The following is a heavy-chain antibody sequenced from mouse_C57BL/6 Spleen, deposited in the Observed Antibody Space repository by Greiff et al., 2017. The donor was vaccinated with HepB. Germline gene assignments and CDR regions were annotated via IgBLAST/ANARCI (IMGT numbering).Heavy chain of an antibody. J-gene: IGHJ2*01. Sequence: EVKLQESGGGLVKPGGSLKLSCAASGFTFSSYAMSWVRQTPEKRLEWVATISDGGSYTYYPDNVKGRFTISRDNAKNNLYLQMSHLKSEDTAMYYCARGSSYAYWGQGTTLTVSS. CDR2: ISDGGSYT. V-gene: IGHV5-4*03. CDR3: ARGSSYAY. D-gene: IGHD1-1*01. CDR1: GFTFSSYA.